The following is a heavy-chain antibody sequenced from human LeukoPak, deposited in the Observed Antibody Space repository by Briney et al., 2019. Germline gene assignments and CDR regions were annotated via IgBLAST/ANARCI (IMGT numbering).Heavy chain of an antibody. V-gene: IGHV3-15*01. J-gene: IGHJ5*02. Sequence: GGSLRLSCAASGFTFSNAWMSWVRQAPGKGLEWVGRIKSKTDGGTTDYAAPVKGRFTISRDDSKNTLYLQMNSLETEDTAMYYCTTHGYSSGLNGFDHWGQGTLVTVSS. CDR1: GFTFSNAW. CDR3: TTHGYSSGLNGFDH. CDR2: IKSKTDGGTT. D-gene: IGHD6-19*01.